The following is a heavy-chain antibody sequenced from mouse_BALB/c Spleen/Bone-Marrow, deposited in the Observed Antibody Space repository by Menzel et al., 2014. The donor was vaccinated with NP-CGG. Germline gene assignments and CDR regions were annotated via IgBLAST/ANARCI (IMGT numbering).Heavy chain of an antibody. CDR2: INPNNGGS. Sequence: VQLQQSGAELVKPGASVKLSCKASGYTFTSYWMHWVKLRPGQGFEWIGEINPNNGGSNYNEKFKRKATLTVDKSSSTAYMQLNSLTSEDSAVYYCTRLFYGSGDYAMDNRGQGTSVTVSS. CDR3: TRLFYGSGDYAMDN. D-gene: IGHD1-1*01. CDR1: GYTFTSYW. J-gene: IGHJ4*01. V-gene: IGHV1S81*02.